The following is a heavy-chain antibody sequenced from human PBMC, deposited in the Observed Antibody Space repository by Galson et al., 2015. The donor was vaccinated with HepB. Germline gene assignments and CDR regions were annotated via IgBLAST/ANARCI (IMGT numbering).Heavy chain of an antibody. J-gene: IGHJ4*02. CDR2: ISSSSSTI. CDR1: GFTFSTYG. Sequence: SLRLSCAASGFTFSTYGMSWVRQAPGKGLEWVSYISSSSSTIYYADSVKGRFTISRDNAKNSLYLQMNSLRAEDTAVYYCARDWLGYDYVWGSPYWGQGTLVTVSS. D-gene: IGHD3-16*01. CDR3: ARDWLGYDYVWGSPY. V-gene: IGHV3-48*04.